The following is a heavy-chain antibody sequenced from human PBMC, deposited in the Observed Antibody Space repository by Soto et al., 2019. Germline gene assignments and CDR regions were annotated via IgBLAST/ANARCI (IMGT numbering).Heavy chain of an antibody. V-gene: IGHV4-59*08. Sequence: SETLSLTCTVSGGSIDSYYWTWIRQPPGKGLEWIGENTHSGRSSYNPSLKSRVTLSVDTSKNQFSLKLSSVTAADTAVYYCARLGGSYAVPHFDYWGQGTLVTVSS. CDR3: ARLGGSYAVPHFDY. CDR2: NTHSGRS. D-gene: IGHD1-26*01. CDR1: GGSIDSYY. J-gene: IGHJ4*02.